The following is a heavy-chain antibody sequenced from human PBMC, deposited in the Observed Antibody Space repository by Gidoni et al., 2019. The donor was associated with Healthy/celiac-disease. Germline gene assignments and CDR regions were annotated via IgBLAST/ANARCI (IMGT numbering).Heavy chain of an antibody. CDR2: ISWDGGST. V-gene: IGHV3-43*01. Sequence: EVQLVESGGVVVQPGGSLRLSCAASGFTFDDYTMLWVRQAPGKGVVWVALISWDGGSTYYADSVKGRFTISRDNSKNSLYLQMNSLRTEDTALYYCAKDFKRGIAKQWLVQAALYMDVWGKGTTVTVSS. J-gene: IGHJ6*03. D-gene: IGHD6-19*01. CDR3: AKDFKRGIAKQWLVQAALYMDV. CDR1: GFTFDDYT.